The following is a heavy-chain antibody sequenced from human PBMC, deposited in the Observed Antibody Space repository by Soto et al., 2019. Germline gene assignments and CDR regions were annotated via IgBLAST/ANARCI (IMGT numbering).Heavy chain of an antibody. CDR3: ARDTAREYYYYYGMDV. CDR2: IWDDGSNK. Sequence: QVPLVESGGGVVQPGRSLRLSCAASGFTFSIYAMHWVRQAPGKGLEWVAVIWDDGSNKYYADSVKGRFTISRDNSKNTLYLQMISLRAEDTAVYYCARDTAREYYYYYGMDVWGQGTTVTVSS. J-gene: IGHJ6*02. CDR1: GFTFSIYA. V-gene: IGHV3-33*01.